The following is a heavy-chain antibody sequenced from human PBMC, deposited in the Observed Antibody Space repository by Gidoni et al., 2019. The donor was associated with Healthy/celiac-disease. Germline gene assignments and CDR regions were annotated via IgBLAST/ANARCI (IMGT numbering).Heavy chain of an antibody. J-gene: IGHJ4*02. V-gene: IGHV4-34*01. CDR3: ARGRGYSYGYGDY. D-gene: IGHD5-18*01. CDR1: GGSFSGYY. Sequence: QVQLQQWGAGLLKPSETLSLTCAVYGGSFSGYYWSWIRPPPGKGLEWIGEINHSGSTNYNPSLKSRVTISVDTSKNQFSLKLSSVTAADTAVYYCARGRGYSYGYGDYWGQGTLVTVSS. CDR2: INHSGST.